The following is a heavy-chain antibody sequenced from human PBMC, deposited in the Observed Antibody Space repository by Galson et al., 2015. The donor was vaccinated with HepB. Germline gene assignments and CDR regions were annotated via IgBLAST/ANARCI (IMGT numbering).Heavy chain of an antibody. CDR1: GFTFSSSG. V-gene: IGHV3-33*06. CDR3: AKDDAGVSSPVLHV. Sequence: SLRLSCAASGFTFSSSGMHWVRQAPGKGLEWVAGIWYDGSNNYYAYSVKVRFTISRDNSKNTQYLQMSILSAEDTAVYYCAKDDAGVSSPVLHVWGQGTTVTAYS. CDR2: IWYDGSNN. J-gene: IGHJ6*02. D-gene: IGHD6-13*01.